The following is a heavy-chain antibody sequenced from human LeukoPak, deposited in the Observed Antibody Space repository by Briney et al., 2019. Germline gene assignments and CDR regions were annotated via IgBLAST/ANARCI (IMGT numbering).Heavy chain of an antibody. CDR3: ASTGYGVRDY. CDR2: ISNSGDSA. CDR1: GFTLSSHV. D-gene: IGHD4-17*01. Sequence: PGGSLRLSCAASGFTLSSHVMSWVRQAPGKGLEWVSGISNSGDSASYADSVKGRLTISRDNSKSTLHLQMNSLRAEDTAVYYCASTGYGVRDYWGQGTLVTVSS. J-gene: IGHJ4*02. V-gene: IGHV3-23*01.